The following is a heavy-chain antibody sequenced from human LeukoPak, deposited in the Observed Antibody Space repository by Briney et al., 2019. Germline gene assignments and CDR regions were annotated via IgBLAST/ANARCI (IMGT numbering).Heavy chain of an antibody. D-gene: IGHD5-18*01. J-gene: IGHJ4*02. CDR1: GGSISSSSYY. CDR3: AGNTAITDY. CDR2: IYYSGST. V-gene: IGHV4-39*01. Sequence: SETLSLTCTVSGGSISSSSYYWGWIRQPPGKGLEWIGSIYYSGSTYYNPSLKSRVTISVDTSKNQFSLKLSSVTAADTAVYYCAGNTAITDYWGQGTLVTVSS.